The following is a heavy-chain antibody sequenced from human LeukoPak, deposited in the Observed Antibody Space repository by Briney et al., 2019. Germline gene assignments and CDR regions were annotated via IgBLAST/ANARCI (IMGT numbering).Heavy chain of an antibody. CDR2: INPSGDGT. Sequence: EASVKVSCKASGGTFSSYAISWVRQAPGQGLEWVGVINPSGDGTSYTQKFQGRVTMTRDMSTSTVFMELTSLRSEDTAVYFCAREPPATGYYDYWGQGTLVTVSS. CDR3: AREPPATGYYDY. D-gene: IGHD3-9*01. CDR1: GGTFSSYA. V-gene: IGHV1-46*01. J-gene: IGHJ4*02.